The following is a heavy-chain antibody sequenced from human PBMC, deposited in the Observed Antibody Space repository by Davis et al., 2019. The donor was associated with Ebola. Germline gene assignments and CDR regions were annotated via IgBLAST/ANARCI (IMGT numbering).Heavy chain of an antibody. J-gene: IGHJ4*02. CDR1: GASISRTTNYY. V-gene: IGHV4-39*01. Sequence: MPSETLSLTCTVSGASISRTTNYYWGWIRQSPGKGLEWIGSIYYNGNTYYSPSLRSRVTMSVDSSKNQFSLDLSSVTAADTAIYYCTRRNYYYENFWGQGILVTVSS. D-gene: IGHD3-22*01. CDR2: IYYNGNT. CDR3: TRRNYYYENF.